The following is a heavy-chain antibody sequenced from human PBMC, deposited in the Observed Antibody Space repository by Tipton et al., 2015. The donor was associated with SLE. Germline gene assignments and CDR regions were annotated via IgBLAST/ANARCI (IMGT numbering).Heavy chain of an antibody. Sequence: SLRLSCAASGFTLSDYYMHWIRQAPGKGLEWVSYISSTNTYTDYADSVKGRFSISRDNAKNSLFLQMNSLRAEDTAVYYCAREGNYGSGSRPIDAFDMWGQGTMVTVSS. V-gene: IGHV3-11*05. CDR3: AREGNYGSGSRPIDAFDM. CDR2: ISSTNTYT. J-gene: IGHJ3*02. CDR1: GFTLSDYY. D-gene: IGHD3-10*01.